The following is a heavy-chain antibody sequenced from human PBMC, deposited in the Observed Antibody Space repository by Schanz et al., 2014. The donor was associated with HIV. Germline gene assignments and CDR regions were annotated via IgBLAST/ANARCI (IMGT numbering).Heavy chain of an antibody. CDR2: ISEFGGSA. J-gene: IGHJ6*02. D-gene: IGHD6-13*01. V-gene: IGHV3-23*04. CDR3: AREWVYYYYYGMDV. Sequence: VQLVESGGSVVQPERSLRLSCAASGFTFSSLGMSWVRQAPGEGLEWVSGISEFGGSAWYADSVKGRFTISRDNAKNSLYLQMKSLRDEDTAVYYCAREWVYYYYYGMDVWGQGTTVTVSS. CDR1: GFTFSSLG.